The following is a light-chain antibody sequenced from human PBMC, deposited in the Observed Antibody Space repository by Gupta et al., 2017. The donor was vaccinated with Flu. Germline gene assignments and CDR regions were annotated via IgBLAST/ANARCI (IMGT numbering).Light chain of an antibody. Sequence: SLGERATINCKSSQNSLYSSNSKNYLAWYQQKPGQPPKLLIYWASTRESGVPDRFSGRGSGTDFTLTISRLQAEDVAVYYCQQYDSIPRTFGQGTKVEIK. CDR1: QNSLYSSNSKNY. CDR2: WAS. V-gene: IGKV4-1*01. J-gene: IGKJ1*01. CDR3: QQYDSIPRT.